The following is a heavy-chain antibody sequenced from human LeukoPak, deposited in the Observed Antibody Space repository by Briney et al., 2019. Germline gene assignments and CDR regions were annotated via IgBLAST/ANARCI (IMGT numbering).Heavy chain of an antibody. D-gene: IGHD5-18*01. CDR1: GFTFSDYY. Sequence: GRPLRLSCAASGFTFSDYYMSWIRQAPGKGLEWVSYISSSGSTIYYADSVKGRFTISRDNAKNSLYLLMNSLRAEDTAVYYCARGNGDTAMVTEFDYWGQGTLVTVSS. V-gene: IGHV3-11*04. J-gene: IGHJ4*02. CDR3: ARGNGDTAMVTEFDY. CDR2: ISSSGSTI.